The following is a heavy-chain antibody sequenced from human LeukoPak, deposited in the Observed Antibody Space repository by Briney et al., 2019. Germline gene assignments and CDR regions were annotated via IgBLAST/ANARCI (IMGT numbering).Heavy chain of an antibody. J-gene: IGHJ4*02. D-gene: IGHD3-22*01. CDR2: IWYDGSNK. CDR3: ARVRDSSGYWGFDY. Sequence: GGSLRLSCAASGFTFSSYGMHWVRQAPGKGLEGVAVIWYDGSNKYYADSVKGRFTISRDNSKNTLYLQMNSLRAEDTAVYYCARVRDSSGYWGFDYWGQGTLVTVSS. V-gene: IGHV3-33*01. CDR1: GFTFSSYG.